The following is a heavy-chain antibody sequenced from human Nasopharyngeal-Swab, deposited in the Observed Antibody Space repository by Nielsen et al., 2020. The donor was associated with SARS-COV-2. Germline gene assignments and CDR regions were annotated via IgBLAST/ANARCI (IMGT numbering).Heavy chain of an antibody. J-gene: IGHJ4*02. CDR2: ISYDGSNK. CDR3: ARSLGGYDYFDY. D-gene: IGHD5-12*01. Sequence: WLRHPPFKGLYWVAFISYDGSNKYYADSVKGRFTISRDNSKNTLYLQMNSLRAEDTAVYYCARSLGGYDYFDYWGQGTLVTVSS. V-gene: IGHV3-30-3*01.